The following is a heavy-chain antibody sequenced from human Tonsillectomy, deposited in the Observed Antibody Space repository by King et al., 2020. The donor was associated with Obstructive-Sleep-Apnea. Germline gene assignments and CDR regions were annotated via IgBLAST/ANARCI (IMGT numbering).Heavy chain of an antibody. V-gene: IGHV3-53*04. D-gene: IGHD3-22*01. CDR3: ARGSGNYYDSSGYYYPFDY. J-gene: IGHJ4*02. CDR2: IYSGGST. CDR1: GFTVSSNY. Sequence: VQLVESGEGLVQAGGSLRLSCTASGFTVSSNYMSWVRQAPGKGLEWVSVIYSGGSTYYADSVKGRFTISRHNSKNTVYLQMNSLRTEDTAVYFCARGSGNYYDSSGYYYPFDYWGQGTLVTVSS.